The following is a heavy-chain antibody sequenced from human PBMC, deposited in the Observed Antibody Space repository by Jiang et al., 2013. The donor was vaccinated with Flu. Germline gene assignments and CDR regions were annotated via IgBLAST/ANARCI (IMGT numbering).Heavy chain of an antibody. V-gene: IGHV3-30*01. D-gene: IGHD2-2*01. J-gene: IGHJ4*02. CDR3: ARAKTNLVVPAAPFDY. Sequence: SRDNSKNTLYLQMNSLRAEDTAVYYCARAKTNLVVPAAPFDYWGQGTLVTVSS.